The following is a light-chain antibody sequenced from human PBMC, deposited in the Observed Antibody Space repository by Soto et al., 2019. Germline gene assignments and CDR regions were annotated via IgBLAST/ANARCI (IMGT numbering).Light chain of an antibody. J-gene: IGKJ4*01. CDR3: QQYNNWPPLT. Sequence: EIVMTQSPATLSVSPGERATLSCRASQSVSSNLAWYQQKPCQAPRLLIYGASTRATGIPARFSGSGSGTEFTLTISSLQSEDFAVYYCQQYNNWPPLTFGRGTKVEIK. CDR1: QSVSSN. CDR2: GAS. V-gene: IGKV3-15*01.